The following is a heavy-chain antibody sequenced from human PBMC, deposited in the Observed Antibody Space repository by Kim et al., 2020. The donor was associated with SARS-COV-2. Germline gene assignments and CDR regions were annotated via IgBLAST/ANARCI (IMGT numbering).Heavy chain of an antibody. J-gene: IGHJ3*02. CDR1: GYTFTSYD. CDR2: MNPNSGNT. Sequence: ASVKVSCKASGYTFTSYDINWVRQATGQGLEWMGWMNPNSGNTGYAQKFQGRVTMTRNTSISTAYMELSSLRSEDTAVYYCLASPIVVVAAIDAFDIWGQGTMVTVSS. CDR3: LASPIVVVAAIDAFDI. V-gene: IGHV1-8*01. D-gene: IGHD2-15*01.